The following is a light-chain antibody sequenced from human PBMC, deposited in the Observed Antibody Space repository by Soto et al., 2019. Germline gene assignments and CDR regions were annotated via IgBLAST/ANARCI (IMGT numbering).Light chain of an antibody. V-gene: IGLV2-14*01. CDR2: DVS. Sequence: ALTQPASVSGSPGQSITISCTGTSSDVGGYNYVSWYQQHPGKVPKLMIYDVSNRPSGVSNRFSGSKSGNTASLTISGLQAEDEADYYCSSYTSSSTLYVFGTGTKLTVL. CDR3: SSYTSSSTLYV. J-gene: IGLJ1*01. CDR1: SSDVGGYNY.